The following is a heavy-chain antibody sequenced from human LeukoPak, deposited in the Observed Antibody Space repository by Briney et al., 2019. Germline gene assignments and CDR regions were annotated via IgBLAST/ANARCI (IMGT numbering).Heavy chain of an antibody. J-gene: IGHJ4*02. CDR2: ISYDGSNK. CDR1: GFTFSNYG. V-gene: IGHV3-30*18. D-gene: IGHD3-22*01. Sequence: PGRSLRLSCAASGFTFSNYGIHWVRQAPGKGLEWVAVISYDGSNKYYADSVKGRFTISRDDSKNTVYLQMNSLRAEDTAVYYCAKDPYYYASSYYFDCWGQGTLVTVSP. CDR3: AKDPYYYASSYYFDC.